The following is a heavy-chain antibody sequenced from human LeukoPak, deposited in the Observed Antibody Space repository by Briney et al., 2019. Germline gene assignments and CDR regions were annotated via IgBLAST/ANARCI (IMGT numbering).Heavy chain of an antibody. D-gene: IGHD6-13*01. J-gene: IGHJ3*02. CDR1: GFTVSSNY. V-gene: IGHV3-66*01. CDR2: IYSGGST. CDR3: AKDRSIAAAEPGAFDI. Sequence: HSGGSLRLSCAASGFTVSSNYMSWVRQAPGKGLEWVSVIYSGGSTYYADSVRGRFTISRDNSKNTLYLQMNSLRAEDTAVYYCAKDRSIAAAEPGAFDIWGQGTMVTVSS.